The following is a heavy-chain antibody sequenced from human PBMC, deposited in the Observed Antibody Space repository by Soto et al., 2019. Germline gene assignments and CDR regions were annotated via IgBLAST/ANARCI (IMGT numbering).Heavy chain of an antibody. CDR3: AKDSSRPRDRGGFLEWLFDY. Sequence: PGGSLRLSCAASGFTFSSYWMSWVRQAPGKGLEWVANIKQDGSEKYYVDSVKGRFTISRDNAKNSLYLQMNSLRAEDTAVYYCAKDSSRPRDRGGFLEWLFDYWGQGTLATVSS. CDR1: GFTFSSYW. V-gene: IGHV3-7*03. CDR2: IKQDGSEK. D-gene: IGHD3-3*01. J-gene: IGHJ4*02.